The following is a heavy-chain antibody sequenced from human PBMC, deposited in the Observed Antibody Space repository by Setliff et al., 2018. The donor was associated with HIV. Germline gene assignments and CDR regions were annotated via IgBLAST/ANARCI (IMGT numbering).Heavy chain of an antibody. D-gene: IGHD3-10*01. Sequence: ASVKVSCKASGYIFTGYYIHWVRQAPGQGLEWMGRINPNNGDTNSAQKFQGRVTMTRDTSTSTVYMGLRSLRSEDTAIYYCASKGGSGNYPDSDAFDIWGQGTLVTVSS. CDR1: GYIFTGYY. J-gene: IGHJ3*02. V-gene: IGHV1-2*06. CDR2: INPNNGDT. CDR3: ASKGGSGNYPDSDAFDI.